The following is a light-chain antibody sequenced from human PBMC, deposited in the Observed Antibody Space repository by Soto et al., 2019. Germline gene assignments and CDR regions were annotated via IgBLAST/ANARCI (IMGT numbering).Light chain of an antibody. CDR1: SSNIGAGYD. Sequence: QSVLTQPPSVSGAPGQRVTISCTVSSSNIGAGYDVHCYQQRPGTAPKLLIFGNINRPSGVPDRFSGSKSGTSASLAITGLQAEDEGDYYCQSYDSTLSARYVFGTGTKVTVL. J-gene: IGLJ1*01. V-gene: IGLV1-40*01. CDR3: QSYDSTLSARYV. CDR2: GNI.